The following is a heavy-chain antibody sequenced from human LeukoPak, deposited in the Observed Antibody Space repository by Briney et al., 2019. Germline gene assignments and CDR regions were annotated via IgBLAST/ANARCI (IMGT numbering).Heavy chain of an antibody. V-gene: IGHV1-18*01. D-gene: IGHD3-10*01. CDR3: ARVSITMVRGVITPYYYYYMDV. J-gene: IGHJ6*03. Sequence: ASVKVSCKASGYTFTSYGISWVRQAPGQGLEWMGWISAYNGNTNYAQKLQGRVTMTTDTSTSTAYMELRSLRSDDTAVYYCARVSITMVRGVITPYYYYYMDVWGKGTTVTVSS. CDR2: ISAYNGNT. CDR1: GYTFTSYG.